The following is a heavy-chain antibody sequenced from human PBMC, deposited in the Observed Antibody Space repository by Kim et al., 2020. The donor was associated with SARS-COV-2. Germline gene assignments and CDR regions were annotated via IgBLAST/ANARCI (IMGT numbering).Heavy chain of an antibody. CDR1: GYTFTSYG. D-gene: IGHD2-2*01. CDR3: ARVILTDCSSTSCYPSETSDY. CDR2: ISAYNGNT. J-gene: IGHJ4*02. V-gene: IGHV1-18*01. Sequence: ASVKVSCKASGYTFTSYGISWVRQAPGQGLEWMGWISAYNGNTNYAQKLQGRVTMTTDTSTSTAYMELRSLRSDDTAVYYCARVILTDCSSTSCYPSETSDYWGQGTLVTVSS.